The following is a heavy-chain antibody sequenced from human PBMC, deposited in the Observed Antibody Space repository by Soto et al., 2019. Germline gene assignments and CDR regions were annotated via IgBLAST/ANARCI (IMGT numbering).Heavy chain of an antibody. D-gene: IGHD2-15*01. CDR1: GFTFDDYA. CDR2: ISWNSGSI. V-gene: IGHV3-9*01. Sequence: GGSLRLSCAASGFTFDDYAMHWVRQAPGKGLEWVSGISWNSGSIGYADSVKGRFTISRDNAKNSLYLQMNSLRAEDTALYYCAKSGPRGGNGYFDYWGQGTLVTVSS. CDR3: AKSGPRGGNGYFDY. J-gene: IGHJ4*02.